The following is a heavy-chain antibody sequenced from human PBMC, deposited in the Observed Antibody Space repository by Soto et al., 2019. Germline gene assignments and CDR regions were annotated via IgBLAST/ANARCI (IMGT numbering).Heavy chain of an antibody. CDR1: GYTFTNYY. CDR3: ARVRGYTTTHYLDH. D-gene: IGHD2-2*02. J-gene: IGHJ4*02. V-gene: IGHV1-46*01. CDR2: INPSAGSS. Sequence: ASVKVSCKASGYTFTNYYMYWVRQAPGQGLEWMGIINPSAGSSSYAQRFQGRVTMTWDTSTTTVYMELSSLRSEDTAVYYCARVRGYTTTHYLDHWGQGTLVTVSS.